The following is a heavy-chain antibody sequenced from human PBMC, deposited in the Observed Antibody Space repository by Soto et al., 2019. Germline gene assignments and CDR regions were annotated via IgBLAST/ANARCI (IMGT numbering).Heavy chain of an antibody. V-gene: IGHV3-15*01. Sequence: GGSLRLSCSASGFTFSNAWMSWVRKAPGKGLEWVGRIKSKTDCGTTDYAAPVKGRFTISRDDSKNTLYLQMNSLKTEDTAVYYCTTDIVVAGSGSYTDYWGQGTLVTVSS. CDR1: GFTFSNAW. CDR3: TTDIVVAGSGSYTDY. CDR2: IKSKTDCGTT. D-gene: IGHD3-10*01. J-gene: IGHJ4*02.